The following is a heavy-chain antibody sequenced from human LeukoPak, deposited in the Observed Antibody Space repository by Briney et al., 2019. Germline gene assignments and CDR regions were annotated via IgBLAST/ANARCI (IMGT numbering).Heavy chain of an antibody. V-gene: IGHV3-74*01. J-gene: IGHJ3*02. Sequence: GGPLILSCAASGFTFSNYWMQWLRQAPGKGVLWVELITSDGCASDYADFEKRLLTIVRDNGKNTPYLQMNSLRAEDTAMYYCARGGSPPEARGDVFDIRGQGTMVIASS. CDR1: GFTFSNYW. CDR3: ARGGSPPEARGDVFDI. D-gene: IGHD1-26*01. CDR2: ITSDGCAS.